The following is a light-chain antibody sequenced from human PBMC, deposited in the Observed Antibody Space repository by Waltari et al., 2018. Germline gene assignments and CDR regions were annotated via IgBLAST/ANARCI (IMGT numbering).Light chain of an antibody. CDR1: QSLLHNDGETF. Sequence: DLVMTQTPLSLSVTPGQPASISCKSSQSLLHNDGETFLYWYLQKPGQPPQHLIYEVSSRFSGVPDRFSGSWSETDFTLKISRVEPEDVGVYYCMQSLQLPLSFGGGTKVDI. J-gene: IGKJ4*01. V-gene: IGKV2D-29*01. CDR3: MQSLQLPLS. CDR2: EVS.